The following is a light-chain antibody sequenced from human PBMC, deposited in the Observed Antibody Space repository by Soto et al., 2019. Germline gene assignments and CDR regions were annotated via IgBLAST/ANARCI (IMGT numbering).Light chain of an antibody. CDR1: QSVTTR. J-gene: IGKJ5*01. CDR3: QQYGGSPIT. V-gene: IGKV3-20*01. Sequence: IVLTQSPGTLSLSPGERVTLSCRASQSVTTRLAWYVPKPGQAPRLLMSGASSRESGVPVRFSGSGAGTEFTLTISRLEREDFELYDCQQYGGSPITFGLGTRLEIK. CDR2: GAS.